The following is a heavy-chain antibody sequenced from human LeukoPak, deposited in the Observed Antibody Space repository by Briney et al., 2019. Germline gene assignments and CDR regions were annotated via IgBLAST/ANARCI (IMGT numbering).Heavy chain of an antibody. CDR2: ISASGDMT. Sequence: QPGGSLRLSCAVSGFTFRSYAMCWVRRAPGKGLEWVSAISASGDMTYYADSVKGRFTISRDNSKNILFLQMISLRAEDTAVYYCAKGGGYSYGSDFDYWGQGTLVTVSS. CDR1: GFTFRSYA. V-gene: IGHV3-23*01. J-gene: IGHJ4*02. CDR3: AKGGGYSYGSDFDY. D-gene: IGHD5-18*01.